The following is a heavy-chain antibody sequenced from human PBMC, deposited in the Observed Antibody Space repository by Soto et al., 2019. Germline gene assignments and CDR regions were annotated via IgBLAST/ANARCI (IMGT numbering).Heavy chain of an antibody. D-gene: IGHD2-15*01. CDR2: IYYSGST. CDR3: AREGVTPPLYYFDY. J-gene: IGHJ4*02. V-gene: IGHV4-30-4*01. CDR1: GGSISSGDYY. Sequence: SETLSLTCTVSGGSISSGDYYWSWIRQPPGKGLEWIGYIYYSGSTYYNPSLKSRVTISVDTSKNQFSLKLSSVTAADTAVYYCAREGVTPPLYYFDYWGQGTLVTVS.